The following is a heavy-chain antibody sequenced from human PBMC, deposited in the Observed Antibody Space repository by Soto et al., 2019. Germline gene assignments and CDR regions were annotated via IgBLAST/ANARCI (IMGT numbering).Heavy chain of an antibody. CDR3: AREGFLEGQVNRYSYYGMDA. CDR2: IKEGGREN. Sequence: GGSLRLSCAASGFTFSKYWMRWVRQAPGKGLEWVANIKEGGRENSYVDSVKGRFTISRDNGMNSVYLQMNSLRAEDTAVYYCAREGFLEGQVNRYSYYGMDAWGQGTTVTVSS. J-gene: IGHJ6*02. CDR1: GFTFSKYW. V-gene: IGHV3-7*01. D-gene: IGHD3-3*01.